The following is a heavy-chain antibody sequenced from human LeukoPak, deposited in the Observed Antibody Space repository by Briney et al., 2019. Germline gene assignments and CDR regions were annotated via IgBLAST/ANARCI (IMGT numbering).Heavy chain of an antibody. J-gene: IGHJ6*03. CDR2: ISSSSSYI. D-gene: IGHD6-6*01. V-gene: IGHV3-21*01. Sequence: GGSLRLSCAASGFTFSSYSMNWVRQAPGKGLEWVSSISSSSSYIYYADSVKGRFTISRDNAKNSLYLQMNSLRAEDTAVYYCARDRKYSSSYYYMDVWGKGTTVTVSS. CDR3: ARDRKYSSSYYYMDV. CDR1: GFTFSSYS.